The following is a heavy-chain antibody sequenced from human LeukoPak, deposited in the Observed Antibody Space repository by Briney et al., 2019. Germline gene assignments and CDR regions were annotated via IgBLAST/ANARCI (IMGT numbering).Heavy chain of an antibody. CDR2: IDNSGST. Sequence: SETLSLTCTVSGGSISNYYWSWIRQPPGKGLEWIGHIDNSGSTNYNPSLKSRVTISVDTSNNQFSLKLSSVTPADTAVYYCARGPRSIDSWGQGTLVTVSS. CDR1: GGSISNYY. J-gene: IGHJ5*01. CDR3: ARGPRSIDS. V-gene: IGHV4-59*01.